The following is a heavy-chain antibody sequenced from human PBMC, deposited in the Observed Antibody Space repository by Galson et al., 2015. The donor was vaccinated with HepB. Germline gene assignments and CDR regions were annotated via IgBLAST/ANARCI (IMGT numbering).Heavy chain of an antibody. CDR1: GYTFTSYG. D-gene: IGHD6-13*01. V-gene: IGHV1-18*01. CDR2: ISAYNGNT. J-gene: IGHJ4*02. CDR3: ARAPPLYSSRGNFDY. Sequence: SVKVSCKASGYTFTSYGISWVRQAPGQGLEWMGWISAYNGNTNYAQKLQGRVTMTTDTSTSTAYMELRSLRSDDTAVYYCARAPPLYSSRGNFDYWGQGTLVTVSS.